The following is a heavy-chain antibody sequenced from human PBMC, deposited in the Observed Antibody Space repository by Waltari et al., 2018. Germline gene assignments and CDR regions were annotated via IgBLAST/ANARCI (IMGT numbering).Heavy chain of an antibody. D-gene: IGHD3-10*01. CDR2: WYYGGDT. Sequence: QLLLQESGPGLVRPSQTLSLTCTFSGGSVRITSSYWAWGRQPPGKGLEWMGTWYYGGDTYYNPSLKSRITLAVDTSKNQFSLDLMSVTAADTAMYYCARQGFYGSAKHFDDWGQGTVVAVSS. J-gene: IGHJ4*02. CDR3: ARQGFYGSAKHFDD. CDR1: GGSVRITSSY. V-gene: IGHV4-39*01.